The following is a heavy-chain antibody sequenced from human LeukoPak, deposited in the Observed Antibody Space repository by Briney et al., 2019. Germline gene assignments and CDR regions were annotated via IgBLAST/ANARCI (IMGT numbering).Heavy chain of an antibody. J-gene: IGHJ6*03. D-gene: IGHD6-6*01. Sequence: GESLKISCKGSGYSFTSYWIGWVRQMPGKGLEWMGTIYPGDSDTRYSPSFQGQVTISADKSISTAYLQWSSLRASDTAMYYCARAPYSSSSSHYYYYMDVWGKGTTVTVSS. CDR3: ARAPYSSSSSHYYYYMDV. CDR1: GYSFTSYW. CDR2: IYPGDSDT. V-gene: IGHV5-51*01.